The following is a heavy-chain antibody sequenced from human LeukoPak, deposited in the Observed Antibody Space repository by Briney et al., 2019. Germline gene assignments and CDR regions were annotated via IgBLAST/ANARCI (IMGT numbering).Heavy chain of an antibody. CDR2: INPNSGGT. V-gene: IGHV1-2*02. D-gene: IGHD1-26*01. CDR1: GYTFTGYY. J-gene: IGHJ4*02. CDR3: ARDLYSGSYY. Sequence: GASVRVSFTASGYTFTGYYMHWGRQAPGQGLEWMGWINPNSGGTNYAQKFQGRVTMTRDTSISTAYMELSRLRSDDTAVYYCARDLYSGSYYWGQGTLVTVSS.